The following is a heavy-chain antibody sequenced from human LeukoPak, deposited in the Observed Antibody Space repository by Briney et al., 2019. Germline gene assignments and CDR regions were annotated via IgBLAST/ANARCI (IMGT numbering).Heavy chain of an antibody. CDR1: GYTFTSYD. CDR3: AREYYYDSSGYYYGGDYFDY. Sequence: ASVKVSCKASGYTFTSYDINWVRQATGQGLGWMGWMNPNSGNTGYALKFQGRVTMTRNTSISTAYMELSSLRSEDTAVYYCAREYYYDSSGYYYGGDYFDYWGQGTLVTVSS. J-gene: IGHJ4*02. V-gene: IGHV1-8*01. CDR2: MNPNSGNT. D-gene: IGHD3-22*01.